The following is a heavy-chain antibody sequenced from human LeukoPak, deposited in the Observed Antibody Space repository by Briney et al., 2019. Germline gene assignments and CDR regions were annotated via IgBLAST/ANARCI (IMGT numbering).Heavy chain of an antibody. CDR2: IYHSGST. D-gene: IGHD2-15*01. CDR1: GYSISSGYY. V-gene: IGHV4-38-2*01. CDR3: ARVVGYCGGGSCYPSN. Sequence: SETQSLTCAVSGYSISSGYYWGWIRQPPGKGLEWIGSIYHSGSTYYNPSLKSRVTISVDTSKNQFSLKLSSVTAADTAVYFCARVVGYCGGGSCYPSNWGQGTLVTVSS. J-gene: IGHJ4*02.